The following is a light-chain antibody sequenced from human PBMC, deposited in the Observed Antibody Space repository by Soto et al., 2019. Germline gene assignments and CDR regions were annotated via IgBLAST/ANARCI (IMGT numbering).Light chain of an antibody. V-gene: IGKV3-15*01. J-gene: IGKJ2*01. CDR1: QSVSSN. Sequence: EIVMTQSPATLSVSPGERATLSCRASQSVSSNLAWYQQKPGQAPRLLIYGASTRATGIPARFSGSGSGTAFTLTISSLQSEDFAVYYCQQYNNWPRTFDQGTKLEIK. CDR2: GAS. CDR3: QQYNNWPRT.